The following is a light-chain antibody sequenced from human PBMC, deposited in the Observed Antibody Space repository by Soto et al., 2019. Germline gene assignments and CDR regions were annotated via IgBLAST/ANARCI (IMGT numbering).Light chain of an antibody. CDR2: VAT. CDR3: CSYADTDTLI. J-gene: IGLJ2*01. V-gene: IGLV2-23*01. CDR1: RNDIGTYNL. Sequence: QSALTQPASVSESPGQSISISCGGGRNDIGTYNLVSWYQQHPGKAPKLIIYVATQRPSGVSNRFSGSKSGNTASLTISGLQAEDEADYYCCSYADTDTLIFGGGTKVTVL.